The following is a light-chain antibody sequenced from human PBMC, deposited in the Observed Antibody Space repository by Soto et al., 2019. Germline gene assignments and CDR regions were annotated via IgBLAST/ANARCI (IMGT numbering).Light chain of an antibody. CDR2: SDD. J-gene: IGLJ1*01. CDR1: NSNIGENT. CDR3: AAWDDSLNALV. Sequence: QAVVTQPPSASGTPGQRVTISCSGSNSNIGENTVTWYRQLPGTAPKVLIYSDDQRPSGVPDRFSGSKSGTSASLAISGLQSEDEANYYCAAWDDSLNALVFGTGTKLTVL. V-gene: IGLV1-44*01.